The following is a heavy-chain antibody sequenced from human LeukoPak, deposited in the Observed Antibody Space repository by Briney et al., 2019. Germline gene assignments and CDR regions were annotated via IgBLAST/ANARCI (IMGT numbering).Heavy chain of an antibody. Sequence: GGSLRLSCAASGFTFSSYATSWVRQAPGKGLEWVSAISGSGGSTYYADSVKGRFTISRDNSKNTLYLQMNSLRAEDTAVYYCAANGISGSYYNVPVLDYWGQGTLVTVSS. J-gene: IGHJ4*02. V-gene: IGHV3-23*01. D-gene: IGHD3-10*01. CDR2: ISGSGGST. CDR3: AANGISGSYYNVPVLDY. CDR1: GFTFSSYA.